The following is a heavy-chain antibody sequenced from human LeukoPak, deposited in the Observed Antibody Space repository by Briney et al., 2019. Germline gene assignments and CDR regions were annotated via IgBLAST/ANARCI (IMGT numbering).Heavy chain of an antibody. D-gene: IGHD3-9*01. CDR3: AKDRYYDILTGYIDY. Sequence: IRYDGSNKYYADSVKGRFTISRDNSKNTLYLQMNSLRAEDTAVYYCAKDRYYDILTGYIDYWGQGTLVTVSS. J-gene: IGHJ4*02. V-gene: IGHV3-30*02. CDR2: IRYDGSNK.